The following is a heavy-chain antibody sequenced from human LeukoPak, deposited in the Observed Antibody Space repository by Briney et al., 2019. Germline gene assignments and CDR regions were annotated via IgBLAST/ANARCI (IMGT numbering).Heavy chain of an antibody. CDR3: ATLFRPLGIAVDTDFDY. CDR2: IYHSGST. Sequence: SGTLSLTCAVSGGSISSSNWWSWVRQPPGKGLEWIGEIYHSGSTNYNPSLKSRVTIPVDKSKNQFSLKLSSVTAADTAVYYCATLFRPLGIAVDTDFDYWGQGTLVTVSS. V-gene: IGHV4-4*02. D-gene: IGHD6-19*01. J-gene: IGHJ4*02. CDR1: GGSISSSNW.